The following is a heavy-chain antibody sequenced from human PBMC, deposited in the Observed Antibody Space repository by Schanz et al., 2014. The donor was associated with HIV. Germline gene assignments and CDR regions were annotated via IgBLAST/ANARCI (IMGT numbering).Heavy chain of an antibody. V-gene: IGHV3-30*04. D-gene: IGHD2-15*01. Sequence: QVQLVESGGGVVQPGRSLRLSCAGSGFIFRDYALHWVRQAPGKGLEWVAVISYDRSHKYYADSVKGRFTISRDNSKNTLYLQMNSLRAEDTAVYYCALSRPSGYGGSWYFDLWGRGTLVAVSS. CDR3: ALSRPSGYGGSWYFDL. CDR2: ISYDRSHK. J-gene: IGHJ2*01. CDR1: GFIFRDYA.